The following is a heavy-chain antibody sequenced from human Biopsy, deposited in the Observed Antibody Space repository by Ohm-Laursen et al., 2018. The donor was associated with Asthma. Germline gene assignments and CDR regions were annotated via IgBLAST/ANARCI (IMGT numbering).Heavy chain of an antibody. V-gene: IGHV3-7*01. J-gene: IGHJ1*01. Sequence: SLRLSCAAFGFTFGDYCMSWVRQAPGKGLEWVANIKHDGSEKNHVDSLKGRFTISRDNAKNSLYLQMNSLRAEDTAVYYCARTFHFWSPYHAEHYQLWGQGTLVTVSS. CDR3: ARTFHFWSPYHAEHYQL. CDR2: IKHDGSEK. D-gene: IGHD3-3*02. CDR1: GFTFGDYC.